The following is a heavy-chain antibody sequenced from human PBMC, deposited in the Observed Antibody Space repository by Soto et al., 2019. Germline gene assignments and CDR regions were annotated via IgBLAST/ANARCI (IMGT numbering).Heavy chain of an antibody. J-gene: IGHJ6*02. V-gene: IGHV4-30-4*01. Sequence: SETLSLTCTVSGGSISSGDYYWSWIRQPPGKGLEWIGYIYYSGSTYYNPSLKSRVTISVDTSKNQFSLKLSSVTAADTAVYYCAREHLVQWLDPAYYYYYGMDVWGQGTTVTVSS. D-gene: IGHD6-19*01. CDR2: IYYSGST. CDR3: AREHLVQWLDPAYYYYYGMDV. CDR1: GGSISSGDYY.